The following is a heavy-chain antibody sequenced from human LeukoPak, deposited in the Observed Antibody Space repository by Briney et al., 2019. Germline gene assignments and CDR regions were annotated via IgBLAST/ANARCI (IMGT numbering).Heavy chain of an antibody. CDR3: ARVGTVLRYFDWLYY. V-gene: IGHV1-2*02. Sequence: ASVKVSCKASGYTFTGYYMHWVRQAPGQGLEWMGWIDPNSGGTNYAQKFQGRVTMTRDTSISTAYMELSRLRSDDTAVYYCARVGTVLRYFDWLYYWGQGTLVTVSS. D-gene: IGHD3-9*01. CDR2: IDPNSGGT. CDR1: GYTFTGYY. J-gene: IGHJ4*02.